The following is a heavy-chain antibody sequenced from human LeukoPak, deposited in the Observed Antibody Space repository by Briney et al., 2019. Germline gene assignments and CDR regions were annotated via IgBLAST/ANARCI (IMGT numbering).Heavy chain of an antibody. CDR2: IGPGSGHT. CDR1: GFTFSDHY. D-gene: IGHD2-15*01. Sequence: GGSLRLSCAASGFTFSDHYMSWVRQAPGTGLEWLSYIGPGSGHTNYAASVKGRFIISRDNAKNSLYLQMNSLRAEDTAVYYCAKSAPYCSGGSCYSMGWYYYGMDVWGKGTTVTVSS. V-gene: IGHV3-11*06. CDR3: AKSAPYCSGGSCYSMGWYYYGMDV. J-gene: IGHJ6*04.